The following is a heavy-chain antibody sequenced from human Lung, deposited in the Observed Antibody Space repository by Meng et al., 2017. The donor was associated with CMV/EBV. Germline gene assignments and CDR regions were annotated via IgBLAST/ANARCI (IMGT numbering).Heavy chain of an antibody. J-gene: IGHJ6*04. CDR3: ARSMLEVNRYYYGMDV. D-gene: IGHD1-1*01. CDR2: IKQDESEI. CDR1: GFTFSSFW. V-gene: IGHV3-7*01. Sequence: ESLKISXAASGFTFSSFWMAWVRQAPGKGLEWVGNIKQDESEIQYVGSVKGRFTITRDNAKNSLFLQMNSLRAEDTAVYYCARSMLEVNRYYYGMDVWGEGTPVTGSS.